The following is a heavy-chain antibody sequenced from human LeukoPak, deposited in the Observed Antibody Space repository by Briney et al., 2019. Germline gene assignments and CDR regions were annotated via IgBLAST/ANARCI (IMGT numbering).Heavy chain of an antibody. D-gene: IGHD3-9*01. V-gene: IGHV1-46*01. CDR2: INPSGGTT. CDR3: ARDYDILTGYYIGSSNGMDV. Sequence: AAVKVSCKASGYTFTSYYIHWVRQAPGQGLEWMGIINPSGGTTSYAQKFQGRVTMTRDTSTSTVYMEVSSLRSENTAVYYCARDYDILTGYYIGSSNGMDVWGQGTPVIVSS. J-gene: IGHJ6*02. CDR1: GYTFTSYY.